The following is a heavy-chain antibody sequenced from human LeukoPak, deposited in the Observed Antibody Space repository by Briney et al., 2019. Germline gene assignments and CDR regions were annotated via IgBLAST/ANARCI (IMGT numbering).Heavy chain of an antibody. CDR2: IYPGDSDT. CDR1: GYSFTSYW. D-gene: IGHD6-13*01. CDR3: ARSEVAAAGNFDY. V-gene: IGHV5-51*01. Sequence: GESLKISCKGSGYSFTSYWIDWVRQMPGKGLEWMGIIYPGDSDTRYSPSFQGQVTISADKSISAAYLQWSSLKASDTAMYYCARSEVAAAGNFDYWGQGTLVTVSS. J-gene: IGHJ4*02.